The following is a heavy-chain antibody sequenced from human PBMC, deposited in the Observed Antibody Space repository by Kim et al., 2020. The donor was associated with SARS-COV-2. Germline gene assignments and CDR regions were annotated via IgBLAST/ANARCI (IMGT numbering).Heavy chain of an antibody. V-gene: IGHV3-15*01. J-gene: IGHJ5*02. CDR2: IRSKADGGTT. CDR3: TSLNWFAP. CDR1: GFTFSNAW. Sequence: GGSLRLSCVGSGFTFSNAWMNWVRQAPGKGLEWVGRIRSKADGGTTDYAAPVKGRFTISRYESKNTVYLQMKSLNTGDTTMYYCTSLNWFAPWGQGA.